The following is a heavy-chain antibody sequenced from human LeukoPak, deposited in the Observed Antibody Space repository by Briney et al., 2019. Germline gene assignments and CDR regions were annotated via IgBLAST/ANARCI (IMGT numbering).Heavy chain of an antibody. D-gene: IGHD2-2*01. CDR3: ARGSNVYCSSTSCYGENWFDP. CDR2: INPNGGGT. V-gene: IGHV1-2*02. J-gene: IGHJ5*02. Sequence: ASVKVSCKASGYTFTGYYMHWVRQAPGQGLEWMGWINPNGGGTNYAQKFQGRVTMTRDTSISTAYMELSRLRSDDTAVYYCARGSNVYCSSTSCYGENWFDPWGQGTLVTVSS. CDR1: GYTFTGYY.